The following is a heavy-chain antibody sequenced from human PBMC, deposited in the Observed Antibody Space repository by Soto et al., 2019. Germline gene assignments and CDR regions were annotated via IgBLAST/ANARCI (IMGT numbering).Heavy chain of an antibody. CDR1: GFTFSSYA. J-gene: IGHJ4*02. V-gene: IGHV3-23*01. Sequence: PGGSLRLSCAASGFTFSSYAMTWVRQAPGKGLEWVSAISGSGHGTYYADSVKGRFTITRDNSKNTVYLQMNSLRAEDTAVYYCAKSLAYCGSDCYPYFEYWGQGALVTVS. CDR2: ISGSGHGT. D-gene: IGHD2-21*02. CDR3: AKSLAYCGSDCYPYFEY.